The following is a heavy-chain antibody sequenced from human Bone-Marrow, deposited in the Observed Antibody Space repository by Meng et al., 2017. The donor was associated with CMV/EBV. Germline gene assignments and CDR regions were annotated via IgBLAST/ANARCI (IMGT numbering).Heavy chain of an antibody. CDR2: INPNSGGT. J-gene: IGHJ6*02. CDR1: GYTFTGYY. V-gene: IGHV1-2*02. D-gene: IGHD3-22*01. CDR3: ARRPRGSGYYYSYYYVIDV. Sequence: ASVKVSCKASGYTFTGYYMHWVRQAPGQGLEWMGWINPNSGGTNYAQKFQGRVTMTRDTSISTAYMELSRLRSDDTAVYYCARRPRGSGYYYSYYYVIDVWGQGTTVTVSS.